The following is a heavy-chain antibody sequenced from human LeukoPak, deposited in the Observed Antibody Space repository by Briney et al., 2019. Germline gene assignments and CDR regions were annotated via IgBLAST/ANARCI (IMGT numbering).Heavy chain of an antibody. CDR2: IYYSGST. CDR3: ARGRPHDH. CDR1: GGSISSGGYS. J-gene: IGHJ4*02. Sequence: PSQTLSLTCTASGGSISSGGYSWSWIRQHPGKGLEWIGYIYYSGSTYYNPSLKSRVTISVDTSKNQFSLKLSSVTAADTAVYYCARGRPHDHWGQGTLVTVSS. V-gene: IGHV4-31*03.